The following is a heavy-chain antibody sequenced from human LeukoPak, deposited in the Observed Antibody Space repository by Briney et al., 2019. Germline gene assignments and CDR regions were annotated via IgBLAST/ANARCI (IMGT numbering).Heavy chain of an antibody. CDR1: GFTFSSYP. J-gene: IGHJ3*01. CDR3: ARVLGGYDAFDV. CDR2: ISSSSRTI. V-gene: IGHV3-48*02. D-gene: IGHD3-16*01. Sequence: GGSLRLSCASSGFTFSSYPINWVRQAPGKGLEWVSYISSSSRTIYYADSVKGRFTISRDNAKNSLYLQMNSLRDEDTAVYFCARVLGGYDAFDVWGQGTMVAVSS.